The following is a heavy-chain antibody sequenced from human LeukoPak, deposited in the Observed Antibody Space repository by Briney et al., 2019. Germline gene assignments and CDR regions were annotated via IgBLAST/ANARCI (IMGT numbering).Heavy chain of an antibody. CDR1: GYSFTSYW. D-gene: IGHD3-10*01. V-gene: IGHV5-51*01. Sequence: ESLKISCKGSGYSFTSYWIGWVRQMPGKGLEWMGIIYPGDSDTRYSPSFQGQVTISADKSISTAYLQWSSLKASDTAMYYCARQDGYYGSGSRYYYYGMDVWGQGTTVTVSS. CDR3: ARQDGYYGSGSRYYYYGMDV. J-gene: IGHJ6*02. CDR2: IYPGDSDT.